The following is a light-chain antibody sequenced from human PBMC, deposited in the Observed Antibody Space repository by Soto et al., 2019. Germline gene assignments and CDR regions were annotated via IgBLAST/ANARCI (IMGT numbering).Light chain of an antibody. J-gene: IGLJ1*01. CDR3: SSYTSSNTLFV. CDR2: DVN. Sequence: QSALTQPASVSGSPGQSITISCTGTSSDVGGYNYVSWYQQHPGKAPKLMIYDVNNRPSGVSNHFSGSKSGNTASLTISGLQAEDEADYYCSSYTSSNTLFVFGTGTKVTVL. V-gene: IGLV2-14*03. CDR1: SSDVGGYNY.